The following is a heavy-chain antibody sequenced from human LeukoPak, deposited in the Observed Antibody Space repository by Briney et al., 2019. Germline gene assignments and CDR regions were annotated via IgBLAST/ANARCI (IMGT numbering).Heavy chain of an antibody. CDR1: GYTFTIYG. J-gene: IGHJ4*02. V-gene: IGHV1-18*01. CDR2: ISAYGNT. Sequence: ASVTVSCKTSGYTFTIYGISWVRQAPGQGLEWMGLISAYGNTNYAQNLQGRVTMTTDTSTSTAYMELRSLRSDDTAVYYCARWIIVYYRDYWGQGTLVTVSS. D-gene: IGHD1-26*01. CDR3: ARWIIVYYRDY.